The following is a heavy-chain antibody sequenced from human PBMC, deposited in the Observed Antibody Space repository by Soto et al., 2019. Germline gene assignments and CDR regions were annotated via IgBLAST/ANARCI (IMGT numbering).Heavy chain of an antibody. CDR3: ARLIGDSWLDS. CDR2: IYYSGST. V-gene: IGHV4-59*08. J-gene: IGHJ5*01. Sequence: SETLSLTCTVSGGSISSYYWSWIRQPPGKGLEWIGYIYYSGSTNYNPSLKSRITINVDTSNNQLSLQLNSVTPDDTAVYYCARLIGDSWLDSWGQGTLVTVSS. CDR1: GGSISSYY.